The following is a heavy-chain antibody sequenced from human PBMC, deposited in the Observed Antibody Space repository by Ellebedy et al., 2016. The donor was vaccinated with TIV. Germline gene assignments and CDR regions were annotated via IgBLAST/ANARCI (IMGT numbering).Heavy chain of an antibody. Sequence: ASVKVSCKASGYTFTSYGISWVRQAPGQGLEGMGWVSAYNGNTNYAQKLQGRVTMTTGTSTSTAYTELRSLRSDDTAVYYCAREYCSGGSCYADFDYWGQGTLVTVSS. CDR1: GYTFTSYG. V-gene: IGHV1-18*04. D-gene: IGHD2-15*01. CDR2: VSAYNGNT. CDR3: AREYCSGGSCYADFDY. J-gene: IGHJ4*02.